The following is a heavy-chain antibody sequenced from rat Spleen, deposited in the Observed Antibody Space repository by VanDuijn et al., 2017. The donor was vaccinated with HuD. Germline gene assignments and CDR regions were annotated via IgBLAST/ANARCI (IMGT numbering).Heavy chain of an antibody. CDR2: IWNTGGT. J-gene: IGHJ4*01. CDR3: ARSLYYDGTYYYVDVMDA. Sequence: QVQLKESGPGLVQPSQTLSLTCTVAGFSLTSYNVHWVRQPPGKGLEWMGVIWNTGGTRYNSAHKSRLSISKDTSKSQVFLKMNSLQTGATATYYCARSLYYDGTYYYVDVMDAWGQGASVTVSS. CDR1: GFSLTSYN. D-gene: IGHD1-12*02. V-gene: IGHV2-41*01.